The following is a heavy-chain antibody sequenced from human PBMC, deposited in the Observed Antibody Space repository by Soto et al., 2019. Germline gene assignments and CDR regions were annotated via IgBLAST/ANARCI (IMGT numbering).Heavy chain of an antibody. V-gene: IGHV3-11*03. CDR2: ISSSSSYT. CDR3: ARWSPVGEFPYYYGMDV. CDR1: GFTFSDYY. J-gene: IGHJ6*02. D-gene: IGHD3-10*01. Sequence: GGSLRLSCAASGFTFSDYYMSWIRQAPGKGLEWVSYISSSSSYTNYADSVKGRFTISRDNAKNSLYLQMNSLRAEDTAVYYCARWSPVGEFPYYYGMDVWGQGTTVTVSS.